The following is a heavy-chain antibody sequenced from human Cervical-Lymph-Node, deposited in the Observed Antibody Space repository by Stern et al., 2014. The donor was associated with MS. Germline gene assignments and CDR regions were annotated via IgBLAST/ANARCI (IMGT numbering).Heavy chain of an antibody. J-gene: IGHJ4*02. CDR2: IDWDYDK. D-gene: IGHD2-8*01. CDR3: ARMRGANPHYFDH. V-gene: IGHV2-70*04. CDR1: GFSLNTGTMS. Sequence: QVTLKESGPALVKPTETLTLTCDFSGFSLNTGTMSVAWIRQAPGKALEWIAVIDWDYDKFYSSSLKTRLTLSKDPSKNQMILTMTKVSPVDTATYYCARMRGANPHYFDHWGQGILVVVSS.